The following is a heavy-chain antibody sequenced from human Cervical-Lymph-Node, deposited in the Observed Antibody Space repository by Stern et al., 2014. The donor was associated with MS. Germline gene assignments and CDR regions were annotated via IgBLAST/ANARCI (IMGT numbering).Heavy chain of an antibody. CDR1: GFTFDDYA. CDR2: ISWNSGSI. D-gene: IGHD3-22*01. Sequence: EVQLVESGGGLVQPGRSLRLSCAASGFTFDDYAMHWVRQAPGKGLEWVSGISWNSGSIGYADSVKGRFTISRDNAKNSLYLQMNSLRAEDTALYYCAKDPYYYDSSGPFDYWGQGTLVTVSS. V-gene: IGHV3-9*01. J-gene: IGHJ4*02. CDR3: AKDPYYYDSSGPFDY.